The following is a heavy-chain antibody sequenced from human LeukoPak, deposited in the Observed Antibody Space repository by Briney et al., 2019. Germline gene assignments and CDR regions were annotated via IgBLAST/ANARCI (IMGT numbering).Heavy chain of an antibody. Sequence: GGSLRLSCAASGFTFDSYEMNWVRQAPGKGLEWVSYIRRSGSAIYAADSVKGRFTISRDNAKNSLYLEMNSLRAEDTAVYYCAILKGREPRVLDIWGQGTMVTVSS. D-gene: IGHD1-14*01. J-gene: IGHJ3*02. V-gene: IGHV3-48*03. CDR2: IRRSGSAI. CDR1: GFTFDSYE. CDR3: AILKGREPRVLDI.